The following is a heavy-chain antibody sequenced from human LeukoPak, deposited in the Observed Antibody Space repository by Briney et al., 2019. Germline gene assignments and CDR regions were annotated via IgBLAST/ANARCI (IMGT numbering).Heavy chain of an antibody. V-gene: IGHV4-61*02. J-gene: IGHJ4*02. D-gene: IGHD4-17*01. Sequence: LSQTLSLTCTVSGGSISSPRYYWSWIRQSADKKLEWIGRIFSSGSTSFNPSLQSRVIISLDTSRNQFSLRLSSVTAADSAVYYRAREDTDYGAGYWGQGTLVTVSS. CDR2: IFSSGST. CDR3: AREDTDYGAGY. CDR1: GGSISSPRYY.